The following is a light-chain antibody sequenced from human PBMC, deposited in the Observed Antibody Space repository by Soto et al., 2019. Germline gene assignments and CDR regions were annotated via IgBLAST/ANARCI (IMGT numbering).Light chain of an antibody. Sequence: EIVLTQSPGTLSLSPGERATLSCRASQSVSSRYLAWYQQKPGQAPRLLIYDASYRAPGIPDRFSGSGSGTDFTLTISKLEPEHFAVYYCPQYRSSYTFGPGTKVDIK. CDR2: DAS. CDR1: QSVSSRY. V-gene: IGKV3-20*01. J-gene: IGKJ3*01. CDR3: PQYRSSYT.